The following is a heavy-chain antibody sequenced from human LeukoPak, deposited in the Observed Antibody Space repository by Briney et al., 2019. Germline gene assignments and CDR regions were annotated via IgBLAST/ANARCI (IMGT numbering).Heavy chain of an antibody. V-gene: IGHV3-13*01. CDR2: VGKAGGT. CDR3: ARSSYSSSSSV. D-gene: IGHD6-6*01. J-gene: IGHJ3*01. CDR1: GFTFSDYD. Sequence: GGSLRFSCAASGFTFSDYDMHWVRQATGKGLEWVSVVGKAGGTWYPASVKDRFTISRDNAKNSLYLQMNSLRAEDTAVYYCARSSYSSSSSVWGQGTMVTVSS.